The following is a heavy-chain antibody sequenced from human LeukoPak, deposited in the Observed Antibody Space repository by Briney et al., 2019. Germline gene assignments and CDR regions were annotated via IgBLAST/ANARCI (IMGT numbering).Heavy chain of an antibody. J-gene: IGHJ4*02. Sequence: GESLKISCQGSGYTFTTYWIGWVRQMPGKGLEWMGIIYPGDSDTRYSPSFQGQVTISADKSSSTAYLHWSSLKASDTAMYYCARQGTVVGAPDYWGQGTLVTVSS. D-gene: IGHD1-26*01. CDR3: ARQGTVVGAPDY. CDR1: GYTFTTYW. CDR2: IYPGDSDT. V-gene: IGHV5-51*01.